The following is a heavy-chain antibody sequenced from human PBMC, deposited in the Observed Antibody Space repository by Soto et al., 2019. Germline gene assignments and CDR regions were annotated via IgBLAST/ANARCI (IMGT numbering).Heavy chain of an antibody. CDR3: ARVYPGSGWPYHYYGMDV. CDR1: GFTFSTYW. CDR2: IKQDGSEK. Sequence: GVSLRLSCVASGFTFSTYWMSWVRQAPGKGLEWVANIKQDGSEKYYVDSVKDRFTISRDNAKNSLYLQMNSLRAEDSAVYYCARVYPGSGWPYHYYGMDVWGQGTTVTVSS. V-gene: IGHV3-7*01. D-gene: IGHD6-19*01. J-gene: IGHJ6*02.